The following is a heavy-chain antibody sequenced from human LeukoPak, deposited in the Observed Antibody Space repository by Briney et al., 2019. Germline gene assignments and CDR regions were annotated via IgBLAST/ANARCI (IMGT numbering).Heavy chain of an antibody. CDR3: ARARFLITMRRSAFDI. D-gene: IGHD3-10*01. Sequence: SETLSLTCAVYGGSFSGYYWSWIRQPQGKGLEWIGEINHSGSTNYNPSLKSRVTISVDTSKNQFSLKLSSVTAADTAVYYCARARFLITMRRSAFDIWGQGTMVTVSS. CDR2: INHSGST. J-gene: IGHJ3*02. V-gene: IGHV4-34*01. CDR1: GGSFSGYY.